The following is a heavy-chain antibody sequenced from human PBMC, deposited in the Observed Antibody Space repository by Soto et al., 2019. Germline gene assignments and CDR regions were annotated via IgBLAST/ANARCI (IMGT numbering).Heavy chain of an antibody. J-gene: IGHJ4*02. V-gene: IGHV4-59*02. CDR2: ISDSGSA. CDR3: ARILCDNRGWYHHDY. Sequence: SETLSLTCTVSGGSVASYYWSWIRQPPGKGLEWIAYISDSGSANYNPSLKSRVSISVDTSKSQFSLNLNSVTAADTAIYYCARILCDNRGWYHHDYWGQGTLVTVSS. CDR1: GGSVASYY. D-gene: IGHD6-19*01.